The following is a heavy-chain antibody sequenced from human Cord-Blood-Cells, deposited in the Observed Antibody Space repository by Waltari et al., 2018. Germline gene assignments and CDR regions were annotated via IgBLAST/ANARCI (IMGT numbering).Heavy chain of an antibody. Sequence: GLVKPSETLSLTCTVSGGSISSYYWSWIRQPPGKGMEWIGYIYYSGRTNYNPSLKSRVTISVDTSKNQFSLKLSSVTAADTAVYYCARVVVVAATDAFDIWGQGTMVTVSS. D-gene: IGHD2-15*01. V-gene: IGHV4-59*01. CDR2: IYYSGRT. CDR1: GGSISSYY. CDR3: ARVVVVAATDAFDI. J-gene: IGHJ3*02.